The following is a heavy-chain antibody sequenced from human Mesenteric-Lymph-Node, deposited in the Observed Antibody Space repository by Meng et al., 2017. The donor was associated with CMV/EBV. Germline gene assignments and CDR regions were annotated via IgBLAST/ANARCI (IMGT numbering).Heavy chain of an antibody. D-gene: IGHD4-11*01. CDR3: ATPGGTTVTSFDI. CDR1: GFTFSSYW. V-gene: IGHV3-7*01. J-gene: IGHJ3*02. Sequence: GESLKISCAASGFTFSSYWMSWVRQAPGKGLEWVANIKQDGSEKYYVDSVKGRFTISRDNAKNSLYLQMNSLRAEDTAVYYCATPGGTTVTSFDIWGQGTMVTVSS. CDR2: IKQDGSEK.